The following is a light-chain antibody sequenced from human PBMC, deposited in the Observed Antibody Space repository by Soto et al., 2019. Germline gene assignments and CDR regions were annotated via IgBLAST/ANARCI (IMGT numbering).Light chain of an antibody. Sequence: EIVLTQSPATLSLSPGERATLSCRASRSVDTYFAWYQQKLGQAPRLLIYDASSRATGIPARFSGNGSGTDFTLTISSLEPEDFAVYYCQQLKNWPPVTFGGGTKVETK. J-gene: IGKJ4*01. CDR1: RSVDTY. CDR2: DAS. CDR3: QQLKNWPPVT. V-gene: IGKV3-11*01.